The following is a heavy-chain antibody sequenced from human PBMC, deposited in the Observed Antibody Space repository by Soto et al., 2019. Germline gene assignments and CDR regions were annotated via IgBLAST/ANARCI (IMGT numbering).Heavy chain of an antibody. CDR1: GFTFSTYG. Sequence: VQLLESRGGLVQPGGSLRLSCAASGFTFSTYGMSWVRQAPGKGLEWVSIISGSGGSTYYADTVKGRFTISRDNSKNTLYLQMNSLRAEDTAVYYCAKDPATIAVAGTFDYWGQGTLVIVSS. CDR3: AKDPATIAVAGTFDY. J-gene: IGHJ4*02. D-gene: IGHD6-19*01. V-gene: IGHV3-23*01. CDR2: ISGSGGST.